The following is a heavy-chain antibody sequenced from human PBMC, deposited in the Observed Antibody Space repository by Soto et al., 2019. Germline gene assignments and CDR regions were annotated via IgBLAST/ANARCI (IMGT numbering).Heavy chain of an antibody. D-gene: IGHD1-26*01. CDR1: GCTFSSYA. V-gene: IGHV1-69*13. CDR2: IIPIFGTA. J-gene: IGHJ4*02. Sequence: ASVKASCKASGCTFSSYAISWVRQAPGQGLEWMGGIIPIFGTANYAQKFQGRVTITADESTSTAYMELSSLRSEDTAVYYCARDGHTGSFDYWGQGTRVTVSS. CDR3: ARDGHTGSFDY.